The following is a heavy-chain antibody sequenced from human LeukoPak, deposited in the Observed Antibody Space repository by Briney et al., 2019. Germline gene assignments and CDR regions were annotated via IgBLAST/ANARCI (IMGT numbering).Heavy chain of an antibody. CDR2: INPSDGSA. V-gene: IGHV1-46*01. J-gene: IGHJ5*02. CDR3: ARDGGLVKRVANNWFDP. CDR1: GYTFTSYY. D-gene: IGHD3-16*01. Sequence: ASVTVSCKASGYTFTSYYMHWVRQAPGQGLEWMGIINPSDGSANYAQKFQGRVTMTRDTSTSTVYMELSSLRPEDTAVYYCARDGGLVKRVANNWFDPWGQGTLVTASS.